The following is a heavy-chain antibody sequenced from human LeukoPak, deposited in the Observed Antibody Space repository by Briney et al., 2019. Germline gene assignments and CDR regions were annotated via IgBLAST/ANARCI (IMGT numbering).Heavy chain of an antibody. Sequence: SQTLSLTCSVSGDSLSRSDSYWDWIRQPPGTGLEWIGTVYYSGRTYYSPSLKSRVAMSVDASNNQFSLNLRSVTAADTAVYYCARRRYYDGSGYLEWGQGTLLSVSS. V-gene: IGHV4-39*01. CDR1: GDSLSRSDSY. CDR3: ARRRYYDGSGYLE. CDR2: VYYSGRT. J-gene: IGHJ1*01. D-gene: IGHD3-22*01.